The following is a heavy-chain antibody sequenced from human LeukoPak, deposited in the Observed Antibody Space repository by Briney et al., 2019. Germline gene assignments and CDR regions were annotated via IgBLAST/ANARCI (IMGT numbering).Heavy chain of an antibody. V-gene: IGHV3-48*03. D-gene: IGHD3-22*01. J-gene: IGHJ4*02. CDR3: VKDHRYDSSGYYFIPYYFDY. CDR2: ISSSGTTV. CDR1: GFTFSNYE. Sequence: PGGSLRLSCAASGFTFSNYEMNWVRQAPGKGLEWVSYISSSGTTVHYADSVKGRFTISRDNSKNTLYLQMRSLRAEDTAVYYCVKDHRYDSSGYYFIPYYFDYWGQGTLVTVSS.